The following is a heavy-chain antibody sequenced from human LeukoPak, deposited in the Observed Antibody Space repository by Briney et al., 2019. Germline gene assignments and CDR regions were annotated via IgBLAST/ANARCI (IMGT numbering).Heavy chain of an antibody. CDR3: AKSAPSTY. D-gene: IGHD1-1*01. J-gene: IGHJ4*02. Sequence: GGSLRLPCTVSGLTFGDYAMSWVRQAPGKGLEWVSHIISSAASTDYADSVKGRFTISRDNSENTLYLQMTSLRAEDTAVYYCAKSAPSTYWGQGTLVTVSS. CDR1: GLTFGDYA. CDR2: IISSAAST. V-gene: IGHV3-23*01.